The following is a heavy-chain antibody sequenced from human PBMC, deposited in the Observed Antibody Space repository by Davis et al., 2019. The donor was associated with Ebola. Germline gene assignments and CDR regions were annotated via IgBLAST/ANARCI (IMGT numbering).Heavy chain of an antibody. CDR3: ATWELDTDYGDPKDWSFDL. D-gene: IGHD4-17*01. Sequence: GESLKISCVASGLTFSSYSMSWVRQVPGMGLEWVSSLSGTAAASYYADSVKGRFTISRDTSKNTLDLQMNSLRGEDPAVYYCATWELDTDYGDPKDWSFDLWGRGTLVTVSS. V-gene: IGHV3-23*01. J-gene: IGHJ2*01. CDR2: LSGTAAAS. CDR1: GLTFSSYS.